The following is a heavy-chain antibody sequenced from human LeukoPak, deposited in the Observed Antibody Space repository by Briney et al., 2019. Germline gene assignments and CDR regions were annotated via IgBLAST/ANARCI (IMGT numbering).Heavy chain of an antibody. CDR1: GGSFSGYY. J-gene: IGHJ4*02. D-gene: IGHD1-26*01. V-gene: IGHV4-34*01. CDR3: ARRVRGRDPFDY. Sequence: MSSETLSLTCAVYGGSFSGYYWSWIRQPPGKGLEWIGEINHSGSTNYNPSLKSRVTISVDTSKNQFSLKLSSVTAADTAVYYCARRVRGRDPFDYWGQGTLVTVSS. CDR2: INHSGST.